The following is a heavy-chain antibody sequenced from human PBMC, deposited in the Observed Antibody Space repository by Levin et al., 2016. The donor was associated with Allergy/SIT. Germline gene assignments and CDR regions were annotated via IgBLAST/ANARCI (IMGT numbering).Heavy chain of an antibody. CDR1: GYSFTTYW. V-gene: IGHV5-10-1*01. D-gene: IGHD3-10*01. CDR2: IDPSDSYT. J-gene: IGHJ5*02. CDR3: ARHYGLSYFDP. Sequence: KVSCKGSGYSFTTYWISWVRQMPGKGLEWMGRIDPSDSYTNYSPSFQGHVTISVDKSISTAYLQWSSLKASDTAIYYCARHYGLSYFDPWGQGTLVTVSS.